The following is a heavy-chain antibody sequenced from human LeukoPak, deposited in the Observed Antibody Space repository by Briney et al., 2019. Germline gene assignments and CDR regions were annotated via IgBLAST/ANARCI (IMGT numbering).Heavy chain of an antibody. CDR1: GYTFNNYG. CDR3: ARVNGYGDYPNEGAFDI. V-gene: IGHV1-18*01. J-gene: IGHJ3*02. Sequence: GASVKVSCKASGYTFNNYGITWVRQAPGQGLEWMGWISVYNGNTNYVQKLQGRLAMTTDTSTSTAYMELRSLRSDDTAVYYCARVNGYGDYPNEGAFDIWGQGTMVTVSS. D-gene: IGHD4-17*01. CDR2: ISVYNGNT.